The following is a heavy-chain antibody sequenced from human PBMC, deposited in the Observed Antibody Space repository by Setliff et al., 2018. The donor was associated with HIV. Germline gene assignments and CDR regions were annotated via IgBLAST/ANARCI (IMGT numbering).Heavy chain of an antibody. CDR1: GYSIGSGSF. Sequence: SETLSLTCAVSGYSIGSGSFWGWIRQPPGKGLEWIATIPHNGGTYYNPDPSLTGRVTISLDTSKNQFSLELAFVTAADTAVYYCARYSTLTTNFDYWGQGTQVTVSS. V-gene: IGHV4-38-2*01. CDR3: ARYSTLTTNFDY. CDR2: IPHNGGT. J-gene: IGHJ4*02. D-gene: IGHD4-17*01.